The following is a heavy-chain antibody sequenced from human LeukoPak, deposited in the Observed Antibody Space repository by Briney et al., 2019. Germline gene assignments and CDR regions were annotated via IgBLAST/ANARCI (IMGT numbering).Heavy chain of an antibody. Sequence: PGGSLRLSCAASGFTFSDSYMSWIRQAPGKGLEWVSFISNSGSTIYYADSVMGRFTISRDNAKNSLYLQMNSLRAGDTAVYYCARGDVFDIWGQGTMVTVSS. V-gene: IGHV3-11*01. CDR1: GFTFSDSY. CDR2: ISNSGSTI. J-gene: IGHJ3*02. CDR3: ARGDVFDI.